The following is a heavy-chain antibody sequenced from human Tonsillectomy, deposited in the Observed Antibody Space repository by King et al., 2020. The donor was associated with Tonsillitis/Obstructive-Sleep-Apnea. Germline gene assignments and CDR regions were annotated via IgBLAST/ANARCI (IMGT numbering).Heavy chain of an antibody. V-gene: IGHV3-48*03. J-gene: IGHJ6*02. CDR3: ARATPPFYGSGTYMDV. CDR1: GFTFSSYE. Sequence: VQLVESGGGLVQPGGSLRLSCVASGFTFSSYEMNWVRQAPGKGLEWVSYISSSGSTIYYADSVKGRFTISRDNAKNSLYLQMNSLRVEDTAVYYCARATPPFYGSGTYMDVWGQGATVTVSS. CDR2: ISSSGSTI. D-gene: IGHD3-10*01.